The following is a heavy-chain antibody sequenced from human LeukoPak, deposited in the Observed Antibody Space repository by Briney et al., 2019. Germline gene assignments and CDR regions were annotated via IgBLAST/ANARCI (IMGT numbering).Heavy chain of an antibody. V-gene: IGHV3-23*01. CDR2: ISVDVGHK. J-gene: IGHJ5*02. CDR1: GFTFSSYA. Sequence: GGSLRLSCAASGFTFSSYAMSWVRQPPGRGLEWVPAISVDVGHKYYADSVKGRFTISRDNSKNTLYLQMNSLRAEDTAVYYGAKDSVLIPTGWFDPWGQGTLLTVSS. D-gene: IGHD1-1*01. CDR3: AKDSVLIPTGWFDP.